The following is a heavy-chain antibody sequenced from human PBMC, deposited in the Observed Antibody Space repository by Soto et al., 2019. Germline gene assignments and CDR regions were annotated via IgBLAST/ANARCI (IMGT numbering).Heavy chain of an antibody. J-gene: IGHJ6*02. CDR2: IYYSGST. CDR1: GGSISISSYY. Sequence: SECLSLACTVSGGSISISSYYWGWIRQPPGRGLEWIGSIYYSGSTYYNPSLKSRVTISVDTSKDQFSLKLSSVTAADTAVYYCAIPVGALYGMDVWGQGTTVTVSS. CDR3: AIPVGALYGMDV. D-gene: IGHD1-26*01. V-gene: IGHV4-39*01.